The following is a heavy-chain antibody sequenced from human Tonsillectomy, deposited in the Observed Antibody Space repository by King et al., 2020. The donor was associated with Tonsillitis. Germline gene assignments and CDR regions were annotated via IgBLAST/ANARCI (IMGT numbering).Heavy chain of an antibody. D-gene: IGHD6-13*01. Sequence: VQLVQSGGGVVQPGRSLRLSCAASGFTFSSYGMHWVRQAPGKGLEWVAVISYDGSNKYYADSVKGRFTISRDNSKNTLYLQMNSLRAEDTAVYYCARDRGHGSSWSEYFHHWGQGTLVTVSS. V-gene: IGHV3-30*03. CDR3: ARDRGHGSSWSEYFHH. J-gene: IGHJ1*01. CDR2: ISYDGSNK. CDR1: GFTFSSYG.